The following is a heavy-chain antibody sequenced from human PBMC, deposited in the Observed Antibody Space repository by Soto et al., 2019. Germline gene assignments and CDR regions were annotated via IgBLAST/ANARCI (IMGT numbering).Heavy chain of an antibody. V-gene: IGHV4-59*08. CDR2: VYYNGGP. D-gene: IGHD3-10*01. Sequence: PQGLGPGPAKPSGTPFPTFHVPGGPMHGYNWAWDRKPPGKAMEWVGYVYYNGGPSHNPSLKSRVTLSMDTSKSQFSLQLRSVTAADTAVYYCARQGIGNLHGLVDVWGRGTTVTVSS. CDR1: GGPMHGYN. CDR3: ARQGIGNLHGLVDV. J-gene: IGHJ6*02.